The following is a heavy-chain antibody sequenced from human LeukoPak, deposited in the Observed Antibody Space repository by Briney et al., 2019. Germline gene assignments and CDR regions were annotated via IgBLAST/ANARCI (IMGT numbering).Heavy chain of an antibody. CDR2: IYYSGST. Sequence: PSETLSLTCTVSGGSISSSSYYWGWIRQPPGKGLEWMGSIYYSGSTYYNPSLKSRVTISVDTSKNQFSLKLSSVTAADTAVYYCARAYYYDSSGYYYPGMFDYWGQGTLVTVSS. CDR3: ARAYYYDSSGYYYPGMFDY. V-gene: IGHV4-39*01. CDR1: GGSISSSSYY. D-gene: IGHD3-22*01. J-gene: IGHJ4*02.